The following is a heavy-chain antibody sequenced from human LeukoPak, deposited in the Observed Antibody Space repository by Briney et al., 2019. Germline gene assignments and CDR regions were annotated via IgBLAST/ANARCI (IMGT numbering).Heavy chain of an antibody. CDR3: AKDQWHYDFWSGYQDAFDI. J-gene: IGHJ3*02. Sequence: GGSLRLSCAASGFTFSSYSMNWVRQAPGKGLEWVSAISGSGGSTYYADSVKGRFTISRDNSKNTLYLQMNSLRAEDTAVYYCAKDQWHYDFWSGYQDAFDIWGQGTMVTVSS. CDR1: GFTFSSYS. CDR2: ISGSGGST. D-gene: IGHD3-3*01. V-gene: IGHV3-23*01.